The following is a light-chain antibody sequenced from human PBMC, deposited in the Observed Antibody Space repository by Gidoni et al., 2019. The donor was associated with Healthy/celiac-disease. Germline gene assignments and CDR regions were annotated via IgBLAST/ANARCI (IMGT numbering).Light chain of an antibody. J-gene: IGKJ1*01. CDR2: AAS. Sequence: DIQMTQSPSSLSASVGDRVTITCRASQSISSYLNWYQQKPGKDPKLLIYAASSLQSGVPSRFSGSGSGTDFTLTISSLQPEDFATYYCQQSYSTLQWTFGQGTKVEIK. V-gene: IGKV1-39*01. CDR3: QQSYSTLQWT. CDR1: QSISSY.